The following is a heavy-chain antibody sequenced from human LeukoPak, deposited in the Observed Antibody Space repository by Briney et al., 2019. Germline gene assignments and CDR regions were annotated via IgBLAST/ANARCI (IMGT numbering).Heavy chain of an antibody. Sequence: SETLSLTCAVYGGSFSGYYWSWIRQPPGKGLEWIGEINHSGSTNYNPSLKSRVTISVDTSKNQFSLKLSSVTAADTAVYYCARGPGGFWSGYYLDYWGQGTLVTVSS. V-gene: IGHV4-34*01. J-gene: IGHJ4*02. D-gene: IGHD3-3*01. CDR2: INHSGST. CDR1: GGSFSGYY. CDR3: ARGPGGFWSGYYLDY.